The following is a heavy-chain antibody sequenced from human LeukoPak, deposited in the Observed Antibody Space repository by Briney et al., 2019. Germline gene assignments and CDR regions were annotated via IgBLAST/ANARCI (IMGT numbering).Heavy chain of an antibody. CDR3: ASGDFDP. CDR1: GYNFGAYY. J-gene: IGHJ5*02. V-gene: IGHV1-2*02. CDR2: INPHSGGT. D-gene: IGHD3-10*01. Sequence: ASVKVSCKASGYNFGAYYINWVRQAPGQGLELMGWINPHSGGTNFAQKFQGRVTMTRDTSISTAYMELSSLRSEDTAVYYCASGDFDPWGQGTLVTVSS.